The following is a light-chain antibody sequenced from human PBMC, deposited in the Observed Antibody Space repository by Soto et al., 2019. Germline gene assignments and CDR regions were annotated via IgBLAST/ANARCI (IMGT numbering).Light chain of an antibody. J-gene: IGKJ4*01. V-gene: IGKV3-15*01. CDR1: QSISSN. CDR2: GAS. Sequence: ETVMTQSPATLSVSPGERATLSCRASQSISSNLAWYQQKPGQAPRLLIYGASTRATGIPARFTGSGSGSEFTLAVSSLQSEVFAVYYCQPCNAGALTFGVGTKVDI. CDR3: QPCNAGALT.